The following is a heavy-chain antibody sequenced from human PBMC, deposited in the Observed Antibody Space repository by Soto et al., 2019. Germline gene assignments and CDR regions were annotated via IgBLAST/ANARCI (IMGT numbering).Heavy chain of an antibody. CDR2: ISGSGGST. V-gene: IGHV3-23*01. J-gene: IGHJ6*02. CDR3: AKDPDSDYYYYGMDV. CDR1: GFTFSSYA. D-gene: IGHD2-21*01. Sequence: QSGGSLRLSCAASGFTFSSYAMSWVRQAPGKGLEWVSAISGSGGSTYYADSVKGRFTISRDNSKNTLYLQMNSLRAEDTAVYYCAKDPDSDYYYYGMDVWGQGTTVTVSS.